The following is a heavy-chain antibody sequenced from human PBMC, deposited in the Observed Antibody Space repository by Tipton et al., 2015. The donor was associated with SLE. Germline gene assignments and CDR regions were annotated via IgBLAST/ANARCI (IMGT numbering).Heavy chain of an antibody. CDR1: GFTFSSYS. J-gene: IGHJ4*02. Sequence: SLRLSCAASGFTFSSYSMNWVRQAPGKGLEWVSSISSSSSYIYYADSVKGRFTISRDNSKNTLYLQMNSLRAEDTAVYYCVSYDRSGYQFDYWGQGTLVTVSS. D-gene: IGHD3-22*01. V-gene: IGHV3-21*01. CDR3: VSYDRSGYQFDY. CDR2: ISSSSSYI.